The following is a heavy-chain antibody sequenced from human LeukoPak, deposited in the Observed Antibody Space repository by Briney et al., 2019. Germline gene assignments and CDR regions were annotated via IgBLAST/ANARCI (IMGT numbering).Heavy chain of an antibody. CDR1: GYTFTSYG. Sequence: GASVKVSCKASGYTFTSYGISWVRQAPGQGLEWMGWISAYNGNTNYAQKLQGRVTMTTDTSTSTAYMELRSLRSDDTAVYYCACYEDYSNYAGGMDVWGQGTTVTVSS. J-gene: IGHJ6*02. V-gene: IGHV1-18*01. CDR3: ACYEDYSNYAGGMDV. D-gene: IGHD4-11*01. CDR2: ISAYNGNT.